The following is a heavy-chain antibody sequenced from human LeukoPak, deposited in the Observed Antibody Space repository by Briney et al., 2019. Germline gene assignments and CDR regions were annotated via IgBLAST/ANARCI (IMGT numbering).Heavy chain of an antibody. CDR2: ISYDGSHK. Sequence: GGSLRLSCAASGITFRSYGMHWVRQAPGKGLEWVAVISYDGSHKYYADSVKGRFTISRHNSKNTLSLQMNSLRAEDTAVYYCAREGGAAGERYFDYWGQGTLVTVSS. J-gene: IGHJ4*02. D-gene: IGHD3-10*01. V-gene: IGHV3-30*03. CDR3: AREGGAAGERYFDY. CDR1: GITFRSYG.